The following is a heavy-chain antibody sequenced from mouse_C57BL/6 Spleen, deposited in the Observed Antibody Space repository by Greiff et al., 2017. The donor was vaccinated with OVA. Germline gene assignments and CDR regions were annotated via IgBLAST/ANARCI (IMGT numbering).Heavy chain of an antibody. CDR3: ARGKGTTVVAPFDY. Sequence: QVQLQQPGAELVMPGASVKLSCKASGYTFTSYWMHWVKQRPGQGLEWIGEIDPSDSYTNYNQKFKGKSTLTVDKSSSTAYMQLSSLTSEDSAVYYCARGKGTTVVAPFDYWGQGTTLTVSS. D-gene: IGHD1-1*01. CDR1: GYTFTSYW. CDR2: IDPSDSYT. J-gene: IGHJ2*01. V-gene: IGHV1-69*01.